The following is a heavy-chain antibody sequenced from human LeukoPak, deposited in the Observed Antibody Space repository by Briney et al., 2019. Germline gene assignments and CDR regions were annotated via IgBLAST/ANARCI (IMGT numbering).Heavy chain of an antibody. Sequence: GGSLRLSCAASGFTFSSYGMHWVRQAPGKGLEWVAFIRYDGSNKYYADSVKGRFTISRDNSKNTLYLQMNSLRAEDTAVYYCAKDQSIVVATSCFDYWGQGTLVTVSS. J-gene: IGHJ4*02. CDR3: AKDQSIVVATSCFDY. CDR2: IRYDGSNK. D-gene: IGHD1-26*01. CDR1: GFTFSSYG. V-gene: IGHV3-30*02.